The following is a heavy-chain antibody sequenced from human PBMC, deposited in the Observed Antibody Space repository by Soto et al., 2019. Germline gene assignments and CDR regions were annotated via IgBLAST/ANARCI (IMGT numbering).Heavy chain of an antibody. CDR2: INHSGST. CDR1: GGSFSGYY. Sequence: QVQLQQWGAGLLKPSETLSLTCAVYGGSFSGYYWSWIRQPPEKGLEWIGEINHSGSTNYNPSLKSRVTISVDTSKNQFSLKLSSVTAADTAVYYCARGYCSGGSCYSGRYYFDYWGQGTLVTVSS. V-gene: IGHV4-34*01. J-gene: IGHJ4*02. D-gene: IGHD2-15*01. CDR3: ARGYCSGGSCYSGRYYFDY.